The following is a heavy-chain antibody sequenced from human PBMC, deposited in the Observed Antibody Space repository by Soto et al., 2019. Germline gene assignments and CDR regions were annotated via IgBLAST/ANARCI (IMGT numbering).Heavy chain of an antibody. J-gene: IGHJ6*03. CDR3: ARSAVTASNYYYYYMDV. CDR1: GGTFSRYT. D-gene: IGHD4-17*01. Sequence: ASVKVSCKASGGTFSRYTISWVRQAPGQGLEWMGRIIPILGIANYAQKFQGRVTITADKSTSTAYMELSSLRSEDTAVYYCARSAVTASNYYYYYMDVWGKGTTVTVSS. V-gene: IGHV1-69*02. CDR2: IIPILGIA.